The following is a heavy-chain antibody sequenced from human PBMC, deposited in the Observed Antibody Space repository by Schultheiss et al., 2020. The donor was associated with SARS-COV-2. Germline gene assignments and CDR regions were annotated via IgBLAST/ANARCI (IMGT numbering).Heavy chain of an antibody. D-gene: IGHD6-6*01. V-gene: IGHV3-23*01. J-gene: IGHJ6*02. CDR1: GFTFSSYG. Sequence: GGSLRLSCAASGFTFSSYGMHWVRQAPGKGLEWVSAISGSGGSTYYADSVKGRFTISRDNSKNTLYLQMNSLRDEDTAVYYCARDGGLVPNYYGMDVWGQGTTVTVSS. CDR3: ARDGGLVPNYYGMDV. CDR2: ISGSGGST.